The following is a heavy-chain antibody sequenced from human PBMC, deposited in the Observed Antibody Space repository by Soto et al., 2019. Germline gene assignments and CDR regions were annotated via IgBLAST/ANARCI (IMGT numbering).Heavy chain of an antibody. CDR2: FIPIFGPA. Sequence: QVPLVQSGAEVKKPGSSVKVSCKASGGTFSSYALSWVRQAPGQGLEWMGGFIPIFGPANYAQKFQGRVTITADESTSTAYMELSSLRSEDTAVYYCARDQDRSSGWFYVYWGQGTLVTVSS. J-gene: IGHJ4*02. D-gene: IGHD6-19*01. CDR3: ARDQDRSSGWFYVY. CDR1: GGTFSSYA. V-gene: IGHV1-69*01.